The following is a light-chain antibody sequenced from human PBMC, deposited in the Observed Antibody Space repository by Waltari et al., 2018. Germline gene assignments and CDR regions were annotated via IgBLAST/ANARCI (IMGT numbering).Light chain of an antibody. CDR2: GAS. J-gene: IGKJ1*01. CDR3: QHYVRLPAT. V-gene: IGKV3-20*01. CDR1: QSVSRT. Sequence: EVVLTQSPGTLSLSPWARATLPCRASQSVSRTLAWYQQKPGQAPRLLIFGASPRATGIPDRFSGSGSGTDFSLTISRLEPEDFAVYYCQHYVRLPATFGQGTKVEIK.